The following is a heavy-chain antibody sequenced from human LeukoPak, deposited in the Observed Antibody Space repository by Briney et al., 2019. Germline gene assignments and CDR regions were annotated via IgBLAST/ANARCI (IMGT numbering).Heavy chain of an antibody. J-gene: IGHJ6*02. CDR3: ASKQVATIYNYYYGMDV. Sequence: SVKVSCKASGGTFSSYAISWVRQAPGQGLEWMGGIIPIFGIANYAQKFQGRVTITADKSTSTAYMELSSLRSEDTAVYYCASKQVATIYNYYYGMDVWGQGTTVTVSS. D-gene: IGHD5-12*01. CDR1: GGTFSSYA. V-gene: IGHV1-69*17. CDR2: IIPIFGIA.